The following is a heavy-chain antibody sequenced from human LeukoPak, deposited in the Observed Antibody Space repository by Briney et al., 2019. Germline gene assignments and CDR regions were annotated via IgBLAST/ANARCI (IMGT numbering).Heavy chain of an antibody. CDR1: GFTFSNAW. CDR3: TTDPGKENYAFDI. J-gene: IGHJ3*02. CDR2: IKSKTDGWTT. Sequence: PGGSLRLYCAASGFTFSNAWMSWVRQAPGKGLEWVGRIKSKTDGWTTDYAAPVKGRFTISRGDSKNTLYLQMNSLKTEDTAVYYCTTDPGKENYAFDIWGQGTMVTVSS. V-gene: IGHV3-15*01.